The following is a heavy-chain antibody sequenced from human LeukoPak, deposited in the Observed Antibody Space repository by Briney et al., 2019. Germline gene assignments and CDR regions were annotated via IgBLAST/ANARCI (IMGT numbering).Heavy chain of an antibody. J-gene: IGHJ6*03. V-gene: IGHV3-48*03. Sequence: GGSLRLSCAASGFTFFSYEMDWVRQAPGKGLEWVSYISSSGSTIYYADSVKGRFTISRDNAKNSLYLQMNSLRAEDTAVYYCARDRGWGMDVWGKGTTVTISS. CDR1: GFTFFSYE. D-gene: IGHD5-12*01. CDR3: ARDRGWGMDV. CDR2: ISSSGSTI.